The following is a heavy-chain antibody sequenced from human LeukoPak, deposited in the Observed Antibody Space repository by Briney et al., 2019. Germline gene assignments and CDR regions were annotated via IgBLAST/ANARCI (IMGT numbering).Heavy chain of an antibody. J-gene: IGHJ4*02. CDR2: ISGSGGST. CDR3: AKDGLLRWFGY. CDR1: GFTFSSYA. D-gene: IGHD4-23*01. V-gene: IGHV3-23*01. Sequence: GGSLRLSCAASGFTFSSYAMRWVRQAPGKGLEWVSAISGSGGSTYYADPVKGRFTISRDNSKNTLYLQMNSLRAEDTAVYYCAKDGLLRWFGYWGQGTLVTVSS.